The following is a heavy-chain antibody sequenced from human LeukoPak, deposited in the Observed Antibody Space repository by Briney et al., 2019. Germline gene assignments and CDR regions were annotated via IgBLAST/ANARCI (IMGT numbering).Heavy chain of an antibody. V-gene: IGHV3-23*01. CDR1: GFTFSNYG. CDR2: ISGSGGRT. Sequence: GGSLRLSCAASGFTFSNYGMSWVRQAPGKGLEWVSTISGSGGRTYYADSVKGRFTISRDNSKNTLYLQMNSLRAEDTAVYYCAKRTDGYSSSWFDYWGQGTLVTVSS. D-gene: IGHD6-13*01. J-gene: IGHJ4*02. CDR3: AKRTDGYSSSWFDY.